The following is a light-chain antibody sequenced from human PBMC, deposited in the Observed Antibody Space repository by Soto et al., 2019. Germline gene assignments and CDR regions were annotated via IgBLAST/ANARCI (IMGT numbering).Light chain of an antibody. CDR3: QQYGSSPWT. J-gene: IGKJ1*01. CDR1: QSVSSSY. V-gene: IGKV3-20*01. Sequence: EIVLTQAPGTLSLSPGERATLSCRASQSVSSSYLAWYQQKPGQAPRPLIYGASSRAIGIPDRFSGSGSGTDFTLTISRLEPEDFAVYYCQQYGSSPWTFGQGTKVDXK. CDR2: GAS.